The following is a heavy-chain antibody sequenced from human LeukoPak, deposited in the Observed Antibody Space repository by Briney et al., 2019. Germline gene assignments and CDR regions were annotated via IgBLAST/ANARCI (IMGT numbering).Heavy chain of an antibody. V-gene: IGHV4-34*01. CDR3: AREAVAYHYAVDV. Sequence: SETLSLTCAVYGGSFSDYYWSWIRQSPGKGLEWIGEINHRGRTNFNPSLKRRVSMSVDTSNNQVSLMVRSVTAADTGVYNGAREAVAYHYAVDVWGQGTTVTVSS. CDR2: INHRGRT. D-gene: IGHD2-15*01. J-gene: IGHJ6*02. CDR1: GGSFSDYY.